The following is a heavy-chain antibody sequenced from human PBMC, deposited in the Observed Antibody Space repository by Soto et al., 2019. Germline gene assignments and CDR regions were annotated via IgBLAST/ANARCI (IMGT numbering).Heavy chain of an antibody. CDR1: GYTFSGYG. V-gene: IGHV1-18*01. J-gene: IGHJ4*02. CDR3: ARDRQWLVPGACGY. D-gene: IGHD6-19*01. CDR2: ISDYNANT. Sequence: QVQLVQSGAEVKKPGASVKVSCKASGYTFSGYGISWVRQAPGQGLEWMGWISDYNANTNYTQKFQGRVTMTTATSTNTAYMELRSLRSDDTAVYYCARDRQWLVPGACGYWGQGTLVTVSS.